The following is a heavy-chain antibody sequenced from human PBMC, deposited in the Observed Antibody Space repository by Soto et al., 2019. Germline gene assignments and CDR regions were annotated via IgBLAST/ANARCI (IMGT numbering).Heavy chain of an antibody. CDR2: ISGSGGST. CDR1: GFTFSSYA. Sequence: HPGGSLRLSCAASGFTFSSYAMIWVRQAPGKGLEWVSAISGSGGSTYYADSVKGRFTISRDNSKNTLYLQMNSLRAEDTAVYYCAKDLSSSWYYFDYWGQGTLVTVSS. D-gene: IGHD6-13*01. J-gene: IGHJ4*02. V-gene: IGHV3-23*01. CDR3: AKDLSSSWYYFDY.